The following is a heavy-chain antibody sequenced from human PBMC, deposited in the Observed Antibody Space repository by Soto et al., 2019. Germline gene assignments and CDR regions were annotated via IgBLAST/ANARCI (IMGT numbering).Heavy chain of an antibody. D-gene: IGHD6-19*01. CDR1: GFTFSSYA. CDR2: ISYDGSNK. CDR3: ARFGQGLSIDY. Sequence: QVQLVESGGGVVQPGRSLRLSCAASGFTFSSYAMHWVRQAPGKGLEWVAVISYDGSNKYYADSVKGRFTVSRDNSKNTLYLQMNSLRAEDTAVYSCARFGQGLSIDYWGQGTLVTVSS. V-gene: IGHV3-30-3*01. J-gene: IGHJ4*02.